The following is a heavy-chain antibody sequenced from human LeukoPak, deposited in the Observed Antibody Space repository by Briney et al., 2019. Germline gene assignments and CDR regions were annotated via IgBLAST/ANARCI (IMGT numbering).Heavy chain of an antibody. D-gene: IGHD3-22*01. CDR1: GGTFSSYA. CDR2: IIPIFGTA. CDR3: ARDPTYYYDSSGYREGYYFDY. J-gene: IGHJ4*02. Sequence: SVKVSCKASGGTFSSYAISWVRQAPGQGLEWMGGIIPIFGTANYAQKFQGRVTITTDESTSTAYMELSSLRSEDTAVYYCARDPTYYYDSSGYREGYYFDYWGQGTLATVSS. V-gene: IGHV1-69*05.